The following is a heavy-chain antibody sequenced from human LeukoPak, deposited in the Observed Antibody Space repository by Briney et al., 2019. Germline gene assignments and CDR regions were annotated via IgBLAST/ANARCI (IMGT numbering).Heavy chain of an antibody. CDR1: GYSISSGYY. CDR2: IYHSGST. J-gene: IGHJ4*02. D-gene: IGHD3/OR15-3a*01. V-gene: IGHV4-38-2*02. Sequence: SETLSLTCTVSGYSISSGYYWGWIRQPPGKGLEWIGSIYHSGSTYYNPSLKSRVTISVDASKNQFSLKLSSVTAADTAVYYCARVDADYFDYWGQGTLVTVSS. CDR3: ARVDADYFDY.